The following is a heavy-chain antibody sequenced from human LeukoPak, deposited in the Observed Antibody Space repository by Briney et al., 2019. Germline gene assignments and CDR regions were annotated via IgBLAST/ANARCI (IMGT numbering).Heavy chain of an antibody. CDR2: KSYDGSNQ. J-gene: IGHJ4*02. Sequence: GRSLRLSCAASGFTFSSYGIHWVRQAPRKGLELGSVKSYDGSNQYYAESVKGRFTISRDNSKNTLYLQMNSLRAEDTAVYYCAKVGVGQQLVRGYFDYWGQGTLVTVSS. D-gene: IGHD6-13*01. V-gene: IGHV3-30*18. CDR3: AKVGVGQQLVRGYFDY. CDR1: GFTFSSYG.